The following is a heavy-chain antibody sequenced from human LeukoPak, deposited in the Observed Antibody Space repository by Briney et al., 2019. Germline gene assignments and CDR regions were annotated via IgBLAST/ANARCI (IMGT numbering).Heavy chain of an antibody. CDR1: GGSISSYY. D-gene: IGHD3-9*01. Sequence: SETLSLTCTASGGSISSYYWSWIRQPPGKGLEWIGYIYYSGSTNYNPSLKSRVTISVDTSKNQFSLKLSSVTAADTAVYYCASLDPWRYGMDVWGKGTTVTVSS. J-gene: IGHJ6*04. CDR3: ASLDPWRYGMDV. V-gene: IGHV4-59*01. CDR2: IYYSGST.